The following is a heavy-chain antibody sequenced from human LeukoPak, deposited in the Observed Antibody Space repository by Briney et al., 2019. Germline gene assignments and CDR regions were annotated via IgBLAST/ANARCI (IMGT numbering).Heavy chain of an antibody. CDR2: IYYSGSS. D-gene: IGHD1-26*01. J-gene: IGHJ5*02. CDR1: GGSISSYY. V-gene: IGHV4-59*08. Sequence: PSETLSLTCTVSGGSISSYYWSWIRQPPGKRLEWIGYIYYSGSSNYNPSLKSRVTISVDTSKNQFSLKLSSVTAADTAVYYCARHSAPSGSYSNWFDPWGQGTLVTVSS. CDR3: ARHSAPSGSYSNWFDP.